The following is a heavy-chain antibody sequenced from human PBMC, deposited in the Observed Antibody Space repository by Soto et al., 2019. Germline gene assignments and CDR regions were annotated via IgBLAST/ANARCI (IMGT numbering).Heavy chain of an antibody. J-gene: IGHJ6*02. CDR3: ARVLGNSGYYGMDV. V-gene: IGHV3-7*03. CDR2: IKQDGSEK. D-gene: IGHD4-4*01. CDR1: GFTFSSYW. Sequence: GGSLRLSCAASGFTFSSYWMSWVRQAPGKGLEWVANIKQDGSEKYYVDSVKGRFTISRDNAKNSLYLQMNSLRAEDTAVYYCARVLGNSGYYGMDVWGQGTTVTVSS.